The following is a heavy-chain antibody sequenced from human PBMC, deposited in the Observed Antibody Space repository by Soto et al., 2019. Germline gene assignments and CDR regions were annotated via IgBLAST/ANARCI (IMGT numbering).Heavy chain of an antibody. V-gene: IGHV1-24*01. J-gene: IGHJ6*02. CDR2: FDPEDGET. Sequence: ASVKVSCKVSGCTLTELSMHWVRQAPGKGLEWMGGFDPEDGETIYAQKLQGRVTMTEDTSTDTAYMELSSLRSEDTAVYYCATDLYYGSGSYYNDGMDVWGQGTTVTVSS. CDR1: GCTLTELS. D-gene: IGHD3-10*01. CDR3: ATDLYYGSGSYYNDGMDV.